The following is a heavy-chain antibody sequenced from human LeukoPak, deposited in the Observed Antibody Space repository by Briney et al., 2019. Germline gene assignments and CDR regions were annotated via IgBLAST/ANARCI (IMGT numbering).Heavy chain of an antibody. J-gene: IGHJ5*02. CDR3: AKGDKMLTWRRTYNRFDP. Sequence: GGSLRLSCAASGFIFSNYGMHWVRQAPGKGLDWVAFIRYDGSDKFYADSVKGRFTISRDNSKNTLYLQMNSLRAEDTAVYFCAKGDKMLTWRRTYNRFDPWGQGTLVTVSS. D-gene: IGHD3-16*01. V-gene: IGHV3-30*02. CDR2: IRYDGSDK. CDR1: GFIFSNYG.